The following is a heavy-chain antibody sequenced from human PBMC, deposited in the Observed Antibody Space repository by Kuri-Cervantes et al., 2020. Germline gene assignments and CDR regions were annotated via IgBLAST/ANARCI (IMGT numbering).Heavy chain of an antibody. V-gene: IGHV1-2*02. CDR3: AREGPNVGMDV. CDR2: INPNSGGT. Sequence: ASVKVSCKASGGTFSSYAISWVRQAPGQGLEWMGWINPNSGGTNYAQKLQGRVTMTRDTSISTAYMELSRLRSDDTAVYYCAREGPNVGMDVWGQGTTVTVSS. CDR1: GGTFSSYA. J-gene: IGHJ6*02.